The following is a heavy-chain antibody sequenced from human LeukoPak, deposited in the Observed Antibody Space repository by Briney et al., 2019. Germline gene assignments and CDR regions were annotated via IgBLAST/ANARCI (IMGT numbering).Heavy chain of an antibody. CDR3: ARRGWYYDSSGFDY. CDR2: MHYSGGT. J-gene: IGHJ4*02. Sequence: SETLSLTCAVYGGSFSGYYWSWIRQSPGKGLEWIGEMHYSGGTSYNPSLKSRVTLSLDTSKNQFSLKLSSVTAADTAVYYCARRGWYYDSSGFDYWGQGTLVTVSS. CDR1: GGSFSGYY. V-gene: IGHV4-34*01. D-gene: IGHD3-22*01.